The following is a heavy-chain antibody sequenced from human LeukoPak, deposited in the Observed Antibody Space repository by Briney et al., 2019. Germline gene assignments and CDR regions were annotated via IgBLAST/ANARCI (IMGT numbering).Heavy chain of an antibody. V-gene: IGHV3-21*01. D-gene: IGHD3-3*01. CDR3: SSGGITIFGVVAKNAFDI. CDR2: ISSSSSYI. CDR1: GFTFSSYS. Sequence: GGSLRLSCAASGFTFSSYSMNWVRQAPGKGLEWVSSISSSSSYIYYADSVKGRFTISRDNAKNSLYLQMNSLRAEDTAVYYYSSGGITIFGVVAKNAFDIWGQGTMVTVSS. J-gene: IGHJ3*02.